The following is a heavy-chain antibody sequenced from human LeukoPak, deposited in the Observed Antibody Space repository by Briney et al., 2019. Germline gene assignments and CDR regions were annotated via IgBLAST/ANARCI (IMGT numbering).Heavy chain of an antibody. V-gene: IGHV1-18*01. CDR2: ISIYNGNT. CDR1: GYTFTSYG. D-gene: IGHD6-19*01. J-gene: IGHJ4*02. Sequence: VASVKVSCQSSGYTFTSYGISWVRQAPGQGVEWMGWISIYNGNTNYAQKLQGRVTITTETSTKTPYMELSSQRADETTVFYCARVRSVEWLIFDYWGQGTLVTVSS. CDR3: ARVRSVEWLIFDY.